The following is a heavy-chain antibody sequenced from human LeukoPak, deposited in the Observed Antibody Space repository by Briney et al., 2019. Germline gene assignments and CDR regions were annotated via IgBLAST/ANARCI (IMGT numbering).Heavy chain of an antibody. CDR1: GGSFSGYY. Sequence: PSETLSLTCAVYGGSFSGYYWSWIRQPPGKGLEWIGEINHSGSTNYNPSLKSRVTISVDTSKNQFSLKLSSVTAADTAVYYCARVRDKVGYYYYYMDVWGKGTTVTISS. CDR2: INHSGST. J-gene: IGHJ6*03. CDR3: ARVRDKVGYYYYYMDV. V-gene: IGHV4-34*01. D-gene: IGHD1-26*01.